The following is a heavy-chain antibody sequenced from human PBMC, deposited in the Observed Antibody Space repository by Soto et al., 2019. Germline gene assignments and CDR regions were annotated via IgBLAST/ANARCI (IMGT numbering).Heavy chain of an antibody. CDR2: IDTSGTST. V-gene: IGHV3-74*01. J-gene: IGHJ4*02. CDR3: ARDSWYFDF. Sequence: PGGSLRLSCGASGFTFTNFWMHWVRQVPGKGLVWVSRIDTSGTSTSYADSVKGRFTISRDNARSTVTLQMNSLRAEDTGVYYCARDSWYFDFWSQGSLVTVSS. CDR1: GFTFTNFW. D-gene: IGHD6-13*01.